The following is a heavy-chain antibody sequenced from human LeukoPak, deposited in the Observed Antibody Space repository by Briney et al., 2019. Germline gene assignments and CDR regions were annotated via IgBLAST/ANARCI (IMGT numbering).Heavy chain of an antibody. CDR1: GGTFSSYA. D-gene: IGHD3-10*01. CDR3: ARESGLWFGEHRGVMEDAFDI. Sequence: SVTVSCKASGGTFSSYAISWVRQAPGQGLEWMGGIIPIFGTANYAQKFQGRVTITADKSTSTAYMELSSLRSEDTAVYYCARESGLWFGEHRGVMEDAFDIWGQGTMVTVSS. V-gene: IGHV1-69*06. CDR2: IIPIFGTA. J-gene: IGHJ3*02.